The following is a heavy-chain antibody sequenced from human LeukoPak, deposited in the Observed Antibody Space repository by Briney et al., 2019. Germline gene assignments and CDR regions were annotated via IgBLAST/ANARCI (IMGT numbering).Heavy chain of an antibody. V-gene: IGHV3-21*04. CDR1: GFTFTTYW. D-gene: IGHD2-2*01. CDR2: ISYSSRYI. J-gene: IGHJ5*02. CDR3: ARSGYPVPAAMWSWFDP. Sequence: GGSLRLSCAASGFTFTTYWMSWVRQAPGKGLEWVSSISYSSRYIFYADSVRGRFTISRDNAKNSLYLQMNSLRAEDTALYHCARSGYPVPAAMWSWFDPWGQGTLVTVSS.